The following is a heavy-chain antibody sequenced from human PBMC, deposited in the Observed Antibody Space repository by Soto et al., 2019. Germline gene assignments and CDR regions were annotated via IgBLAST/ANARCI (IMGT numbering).Heavy chain of an antibody. V-gene: IGHV4-59*01. Sequence: LSLTCTISGGSISVYYWSWVRQPPGHELEWIGYIYASGSPYYNPSLRSRVTISADTSKNQISLRLTSPTAADTAVYYCARGVGSSPPRYWGRGTLVTVSS. CDR3: ARGVGSSPPRY. CDR1: GGSISVYY. CDR2: IYASGSP. J-gene: IGHJ4*02. D-gene: IGHD1-26*01.